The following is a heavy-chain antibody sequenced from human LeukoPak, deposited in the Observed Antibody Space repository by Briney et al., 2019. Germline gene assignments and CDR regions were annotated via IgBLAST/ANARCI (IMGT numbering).Heavy chain of an antibody. CDR1: GGTFSIYA. CDR2: IIPIFGTA. CDR3: ARGYDSSGYFDY. Sequence: SVKVSCKASGGTFSIYAISWVRQAPGQGLEWMGGIIPIFGTANYAQKFQGRVTITADESTSTAYMGLSSLRSEDTAVYYCARGYDSSGYFDYWGQGTLVTVSS. J-gene: IGHJ4*02. D-gene: IGHD3-22*01. V-gene: IGHV1-69*13.